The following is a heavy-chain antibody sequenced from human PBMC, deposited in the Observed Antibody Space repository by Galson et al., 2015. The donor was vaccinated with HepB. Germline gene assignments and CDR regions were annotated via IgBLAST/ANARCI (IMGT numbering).Heavy chain of an antibody. Sequence: SLRLSCAASGFTFSSYGIHWVRRAPGKGLEWVSVIWYHGRAQYYADSVTGRFTVSRDQSKNTVYLQMNSLRAEDTGLYFCARDGDTSGHYGIFDYWGQGALVTVSS. CDR2: IWYHGRAQ. CDR1: GFTFSSYG. V-gene: IGHV3-33*01. CDR3: ARDGDTSGHYGIFDY. J-gene: IGHJ4*02. D-gene: IGHD3-22*01.